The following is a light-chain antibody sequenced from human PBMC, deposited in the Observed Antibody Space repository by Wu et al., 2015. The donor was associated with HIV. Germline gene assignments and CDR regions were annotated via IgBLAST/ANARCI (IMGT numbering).Light chain of an antibody. CDR1: QTISNW. CDR3: QQYGA. J-gene: IGKJ1*01. V-gene: IGKV1-5*03. CDR2: KAS. Sequence: DIQMTQSPSTLSASVGDRVTITCRASQTISNWLAWYQQKPGKAPKLLIYKASSLESGVPSRFSGSGSGTEFTLTISSLQPDDFATYYCQQYGAFGQGTKVEI.